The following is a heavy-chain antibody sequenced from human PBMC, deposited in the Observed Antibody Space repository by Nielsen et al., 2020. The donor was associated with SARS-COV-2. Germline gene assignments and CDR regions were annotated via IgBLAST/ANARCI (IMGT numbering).Heavy chain of an antibody. V-gene: IGHV1-18*04. J-gene: IGHJ4*02. Sequence: ASVKVSCKASDNTFFSYSIIWVRQAPGQGLEWMGRITARNGNVKYAENLQDRVTLTADASTTTVYMDLRRLRSDDTAVYYCAEGAYDLGYWGQGTLVTVSS. CDR3: AEGAYDLGY. CDR1: DNTFFSYS. D-gene: IGHD3-3*01. CDR2: ITARNGNV.